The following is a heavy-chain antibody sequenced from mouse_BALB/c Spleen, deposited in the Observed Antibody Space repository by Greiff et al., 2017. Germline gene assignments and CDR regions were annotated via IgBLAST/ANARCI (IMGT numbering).Heavy chain of an antibody. D-gene: IGHD4-1*01. CDR1: GYTFTDYV. CDR3: ARKGRTGTPFAY. CDR2: IYPGSGST. J-gene: IGHJ3*01. V-gene: IGHV1-81*01. Sequence: QVQLQQSGPELVKPGASVKMSCKASGYTFTDYVISWVKQRTGQGLEWIGEIYPGSGSTYYNEKFKGKATLTADKSSNTAYMQLSSLTSEDSAVYFGARKGRTGTPFAYWGQGTLVTVSA.